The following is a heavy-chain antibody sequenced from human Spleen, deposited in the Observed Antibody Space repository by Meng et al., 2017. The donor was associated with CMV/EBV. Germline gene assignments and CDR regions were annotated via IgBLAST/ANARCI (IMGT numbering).Heavy chain of an antibody. Sequence: GGSLRLSCAASGFSFNKYGMHWVRQAPGKGLEWVAAMWFEGVNKKYADSVKGRFIISRDNSQNTLYLQMNSLRADDAAVYYCAKDGIYSTTWLYGMDVWGQGTTVTVSS. J-gene: IGHJ6*02. V-gene: IGHV3-33*06. D-gene: IGHD2/OR15-2a*01. CDR3: AKDGIYSTTWLYGMDV. CDR2: MWFEGVNK. CDR1: GFSFNKYG.